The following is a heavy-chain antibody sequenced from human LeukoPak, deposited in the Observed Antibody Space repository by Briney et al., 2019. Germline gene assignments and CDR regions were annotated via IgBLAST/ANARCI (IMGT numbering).Heavy chain of an antibody. V-gene: IGHV3-21*04. CDR2: ISSSSSYI. D-gene: IGHD6-25*01. Sequence: GGSLRLSCAASGFTFSSYSMNWVRQAPGKGLEWVSPISSSSSYIYYADSVKGRFTISRDNAKNSLYLQMNSLRAEDTALYHCARGPGGSGYYYYYMDVWGKGTTVTVSS. CDR3: ARGPGGSGYYYYYMDV. J-gene: IGHJ6*03. CDR1: GFTFSSYS.